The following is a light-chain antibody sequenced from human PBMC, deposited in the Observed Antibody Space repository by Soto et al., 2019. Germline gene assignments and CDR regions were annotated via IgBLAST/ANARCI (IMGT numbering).Light chain of an antibody. Sequence: VLTQSPGTLSLSPGERATLSCRASQSVSTNLAWYQQKPGLAPTLLISDASIRASGVPERFTGGGSGTDFTLTVRRLEPEDFALYYCQQYTVSPITFGQGTRLEIK. CDR2: DAS. V-gene: IGKV3-20*01. CDR1: QSVSTN. CDR3: QQYTVSPIT. J-gene: IGKJ5*01.